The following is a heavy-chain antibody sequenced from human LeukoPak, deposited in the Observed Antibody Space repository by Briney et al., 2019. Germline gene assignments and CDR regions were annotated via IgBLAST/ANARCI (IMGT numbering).Heavy chain of an antibody. J-gene: IGHJ4*02. D-gene: IGHD3-16*02. CDR3: AREGSIVARTDY. V-gene: IGHV3-30*03. CDR1: GITFSNFG. CDR2: VSDNGRTQ. Sequence: GRSLRLSCAASGITFSNFGMHWVRQAPGKGLEWVAVVSDNGRTQYYADSVKGRFTVSRDNSKNTLYLQMNSLRAEDTAVYYCAREGSIVARTDYWGQGALVIVSS.